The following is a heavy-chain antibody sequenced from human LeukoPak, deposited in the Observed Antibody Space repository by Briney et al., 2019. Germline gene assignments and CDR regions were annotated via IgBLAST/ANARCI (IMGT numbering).Heavy chain of an antibody. CDR2: IIPIFGTA. J-gene: IGHJ6*02. CDR1: GGTFSSYA. Sequence: ASVKVSCKASGGTFSSYAISWVRQAPGQGLEWMGGIIPIFGTANYAQKFQGRVTITTDESTSTAYMELSRLRSDDTAVYYCARDGYYGSGSYYNTLGHYYYYYGMDVWGQGTTVTVSS. V-gene: IGHV1-69*05. D-gene: IGHD3-10*01. CDR3: ARDGYYGSGSYYNTLGHYYYYYGMDV.